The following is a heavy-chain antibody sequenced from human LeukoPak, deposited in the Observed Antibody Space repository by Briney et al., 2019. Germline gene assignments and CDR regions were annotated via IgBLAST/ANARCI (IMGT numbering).Heavy chain of an antibody. D-gene: IGHD2-2*01. CDR3: ARGRSSTSWDNYYYIDV. CDR1: GGSFSGYY. Sequence: SETLSLTCAVYGGSFSGYYWSWIRQPPGKGLEWIGEINHSGSTNYNPSLKSRVTISVDTSKNQFSLKLSSMTAADTAVYYCARGRSSTSWDNYYYIDVWGKGTTVTVSS. CDR2: INHSGST. V-gene: IGHV4-34*01. J-gene: IGHJ6*03.